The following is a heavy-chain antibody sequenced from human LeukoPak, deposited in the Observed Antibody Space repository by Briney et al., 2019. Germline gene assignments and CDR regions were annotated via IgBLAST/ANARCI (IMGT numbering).Heavy chain of an antibody. CDR3: ARGGYSGYEFDC. CDR1: GYNFTNYW. V-gene: IGHV5-51*01. CDR2: IYPGDSDT. J-gene: IGHJ4*02. Sequence: GESLKISCKGSGYNFTNYWIDWVRQMPGKGLEWMVIIYPGDSDTRYSPSFQGQVTFSADKSTSTASLQLSSLKASDSAMYYCARGGYSGYEFDCWGQGTLVTVSS. D-gene: IGHD5-12*01.